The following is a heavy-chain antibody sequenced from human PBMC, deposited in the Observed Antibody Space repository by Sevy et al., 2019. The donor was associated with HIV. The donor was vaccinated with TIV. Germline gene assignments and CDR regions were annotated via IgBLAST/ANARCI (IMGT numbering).Heavy chain of an antibody. Sequence: GGSLRLSCAASGFTFSNYAMNWVRQAPGKGLEWVPGISGTGGRGDKTNYADSVKGRFTISRDDSKNSLYLQLNSLRAEDTAIYYCARKYDSSGYFDYWGQGTLVTVSS. D-gene: IGHD3-22*01. CDR2: ISGTGGRGDKT. CDR3: ARKYDSSGYFDY. V-gene: IGHV3-23*01. CDR1: GFTFSNYA. J-gene: IGHJ4*02.